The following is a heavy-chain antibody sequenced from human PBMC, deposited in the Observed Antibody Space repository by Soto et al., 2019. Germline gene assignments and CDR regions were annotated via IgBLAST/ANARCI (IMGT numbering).Heavy chain of an antibody. CDR1: VDSVSSNSAA. CDR3: ARDPGIAAALRFDP. V-gene: IGHV6-1*01. Sequence: TLSLTCAISVDSVSSNSAAWNWIRQSPSRGLEWLGRTYYRSKWYNDYAVSVKSRITINPDTSKSQFSLQLNSVTPEDTAVYYCARDPGIAAALRFDPWGQGTLVTVSS. CDR2: TYYRSKWYN. J-gene: IGHJ5*02. D-gene: IGHD6-13*01.